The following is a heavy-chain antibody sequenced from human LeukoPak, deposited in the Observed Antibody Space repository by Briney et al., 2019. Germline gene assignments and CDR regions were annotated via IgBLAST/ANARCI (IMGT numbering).Heavy chain of an antibody. CDR1: GFTFTTYG. D-gene: IGHD4-11*01. J-gene: IGHJ4*02. V-gene: IGHV3-74*01. Sequence: GGSLRLSCAASGFTFTTYGMHWVRQAPGKGLVWVSRIMSDGRSTYADSVKGRFTISRDNAKNTLYLQMNSLRGEDTAVYYCARDGQGLHYWGQGALVTVSS. CDR2: IMSDGRST. CDR3: ARDGQGLHY.